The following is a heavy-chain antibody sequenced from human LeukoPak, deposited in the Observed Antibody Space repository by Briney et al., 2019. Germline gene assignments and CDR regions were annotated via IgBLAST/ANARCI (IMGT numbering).Heavy chain of an antibody. J-gene: IGHJ4*02. V-gene: IGHV3-23*01. CDR1: GFTFSSYA. D-gene: IGHD5-18*01. CDR2: ISGSGGST. Sequence: PGGPLRLSCAASGFTFSSYAMSWVRQAPGKGLEWVSGISGSGGSTYYVDSVKGRFTISRDNSKNTLYLQMNSLRAEDTAVYYCAKVISGYSYGPIDYWGQGTLVTVSS. CDR3: AKVISGYSYGPIDY.